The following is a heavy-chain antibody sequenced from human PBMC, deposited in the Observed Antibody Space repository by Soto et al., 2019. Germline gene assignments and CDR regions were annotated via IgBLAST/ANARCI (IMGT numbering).Heavy chain of an antibody. D-gene: IGHD5-12*01. CDR1: GGSINNNYYY. CDR3: ARRIVATETFDY. CDR2: VSFTGTT. J-gene: IGHJ4*02. Sequence: SETLCLTCSVAGGSINNNYYYWGWVRQPPGKGLEWIGSVSFTGTTYYSPSLKSRVTTSIDTSRNQFSLKLTSVTAADTAVYYCARRIVATETFDYWGQGTLVTVSS. V-gene: IGHV4-39*01.